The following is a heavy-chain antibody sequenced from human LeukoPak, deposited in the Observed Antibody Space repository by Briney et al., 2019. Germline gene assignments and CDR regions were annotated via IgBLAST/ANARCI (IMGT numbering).Heavy chain of an antibody. CDR3: ARGLRGSSGWYRY. CDR1: GGSFSGYY. J-gene: IGHJ4*02. Sequence: SETLSLTCAVYGGSFSGYYWSWIRQPPGKGLEWIGEINHSGSTNYNPSLKSRVTISVDTSKNQFSLKLSSVTAADTAVYYCARGLRGSSGWYRYWGQGTLVTVSS. D-gene: IGHD6-19*01. CDR2: INHSGST. V-gene: IGHV4-34*01.